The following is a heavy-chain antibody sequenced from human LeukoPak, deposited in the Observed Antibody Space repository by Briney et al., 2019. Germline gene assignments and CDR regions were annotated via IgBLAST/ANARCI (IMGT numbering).Heavy chain of an antibody. Sequence: GASVKVSCKASGYTFTSYYMHWVRQAPGQRLEWMGIINPSGGSTGYAQKFQGRVTMTRDKSTSTVYMELSSLRSEDTAVCYCASDTDYYCGMDVWGQGTTVTVSS. J-gene: IGHJ6*02. CDR1: GYTFTSYY. V-gene: IGHV1-46*01. CDR2: INPSGGST. CDR3: ASDTDYYCGMDV.